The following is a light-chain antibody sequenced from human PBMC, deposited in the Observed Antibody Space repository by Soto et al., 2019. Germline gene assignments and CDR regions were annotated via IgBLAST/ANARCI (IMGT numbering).Light chain of an antibody. V-gene: IGKV2-28*01. J-gene: IGKJ5*01. CDR2: LGS. CDR3: MQALQTPT. CDR1: QILLHSNGYNY. Sequence: DIVVTQSPLSLPVTPVDPASISCRSSQILLHSNGYNYLDWYLQKPGQSPQLLIYLGSNRSSGVPDRFSGSGSGTDFTLKISRVEAEDVGVYYCMQALQTPTFGQGTRLEIK.